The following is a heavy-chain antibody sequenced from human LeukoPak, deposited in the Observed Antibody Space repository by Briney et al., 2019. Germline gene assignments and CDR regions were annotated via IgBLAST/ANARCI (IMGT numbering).Heavy chain of an antibody. CDR2: IWYDGSNK. D-gene: IGHD6-19*01. CDR1: GFTFSSYG. J-gene: IGHJ4*02. Sequence: GGSLRLSCAASGFTFSSYGMHWVRQAPGKGLEWVAVIWYDGSNKYYADSVKGRFTISRDNSKNTLYLQMNSLRAEDTAVYYCAKDLGAVAGSVDYWGQGTLVTVSS. V-gene: IGHV3-33*06. CDR3: AKDLGAVAGSVDY.